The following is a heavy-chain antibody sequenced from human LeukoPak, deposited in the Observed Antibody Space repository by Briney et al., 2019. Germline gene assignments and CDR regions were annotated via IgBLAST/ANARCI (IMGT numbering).Heavy chain of an antibody. CDR1: GGSISSSNW. V-gene: IGHV4-4*02. D-gene: IGHD3-3*01. J-gene: IGHJ3*02. Sequence: SETLSLTCAVSGGSISSSNWWSWVRQPPGKGLEWIGEIYHSGSTNYNPSLKSRVTISVDKSKNQFSLKLSSVTAADTAVYYCARSYDEGPDAFDIWGQGTMVTVSS. CDR2: IYHSGST. CDR3: ARSYDEGPDAFDI.